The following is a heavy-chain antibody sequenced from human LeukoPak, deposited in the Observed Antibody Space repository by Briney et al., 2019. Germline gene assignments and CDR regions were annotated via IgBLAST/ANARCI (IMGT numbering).Heavy chain of an antibody. CDR2: ICYDGSNK. J-gene: IGHJ4*02. CDR3: AREVGISMIVSEPGFDY. V-gene: IGHV3-33*08. D-gene: IGHD3-22*01. CDR1: GFTFSSCG. Sequence: GGTLRLSCAVSGFTFSSCGMHWVRQAPGKGLEWVAVICYDGSNKYYADSVQGRFNISKHNSKNTLYLQMNSLRAEDTAVYYCAREVGISMIVSEPGFDYWGQGTLVTV.